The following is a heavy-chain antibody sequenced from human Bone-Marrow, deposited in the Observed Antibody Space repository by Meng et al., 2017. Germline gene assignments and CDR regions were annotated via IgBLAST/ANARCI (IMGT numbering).Heavy chain of an antibody. V-gene: IGHV4-4*02. D-gene: IGHD2-2*01. CDR3: ASRYQLPTHFDY. Sequence: QVQLQESGPGLVKTSDTLSLTGAVSSDSISGANWWSWVRQTPGKGLEWIGEVWHSGASTYNPSLQGRVTMSVDKSKNQFSLILTSVTAADTAIYYCASRYQLPTHFDYWGQGALVTVSS. J-gene: IGHJ4*02. CDR1: SDSISGANW. CDR2: VWHSGAS.